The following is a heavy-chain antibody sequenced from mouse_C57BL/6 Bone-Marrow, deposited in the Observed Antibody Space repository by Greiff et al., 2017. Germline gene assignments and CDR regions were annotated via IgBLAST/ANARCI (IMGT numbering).Heavy chain of an antibody. CDR2: ISDGGSYT. V-gene: IGHV5-4*01. CDR1: GFTFSSYA. D-gene: IGHD2-4*01. Sequence: EVKLVESGGGLVKPGGSLKLSCAASGFTFSSYAMSWVRQTPEKRLEWVATISDGGSYTYYPDNVKGRFTISRDNAKNNLYLQMSHLKSEDTAMYYCARDGRLRRNYAMDYWGQGTSVTVSS. J-gene: IGHJ4*01. CDR3: ARDGRLRRNYAMDY.